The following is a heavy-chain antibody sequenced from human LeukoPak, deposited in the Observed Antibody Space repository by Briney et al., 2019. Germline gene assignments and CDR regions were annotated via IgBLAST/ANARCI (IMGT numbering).Heavy chain of an antibody. CDR3: ATGGGWYFDY. CDR1: GFTISNYW. V-gene: IGHV3-7*01. Sequence: GGSLRLSCAVSGFTISNYWMNLVRQAPGKGLEWVASIGQDGSENYYVDSVKGRFTISRDNAKNSLYLQMNSLRVEDTAVYYCATGGGWYFDYWGQGALITASS. J-gene: IGHJ4*02. CDR2: IGQDGSEN. D-gene: IGHD6-19*01.